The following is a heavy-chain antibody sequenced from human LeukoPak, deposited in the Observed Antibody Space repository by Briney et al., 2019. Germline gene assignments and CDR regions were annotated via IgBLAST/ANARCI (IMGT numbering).Heavy chain of an antibody. J-gene: IGHJ4*02. V-gene: IGHV4-61*01. Sequence: ASETLSLTCTVSGGSVSSGSYYWSWIRQPPGKGLEWIGYIYYSGSTNYNPSLKSQVTISVDTSKNQFSLKLSSVTAADTAVYYCARELYDYFDYWGQGTLVTVSS. D-gene: IGHD3-3*01. CDR3: ARELYDYFDY. CDR2: IYYSGST. CDR1: GGSVSSGSYY.